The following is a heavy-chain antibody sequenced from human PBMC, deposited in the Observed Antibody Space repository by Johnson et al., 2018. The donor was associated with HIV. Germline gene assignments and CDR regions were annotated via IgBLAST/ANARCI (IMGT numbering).Heavy chain of an antibody. D-gene: IGHD5-18*01. CDR2: IKQDGREK. CDR3: ARARVGYSFAGWGTDAFDI. CDR1: GFTFSRYW. J-gene: IGHJ3*02. Sequence: VQLVESGGGLVQPGGSLRLSCVVSGFTFSRYWMSWVRQAPGKGLEWVANIKQDGREKQYVDSVKGRFTISRDNAKNSLYLQLNSLRAEDTAVYYCARARVGYSFAGWGTDAFDIWGQGTMVTVSS. V-gene: IGHV3-7*05.